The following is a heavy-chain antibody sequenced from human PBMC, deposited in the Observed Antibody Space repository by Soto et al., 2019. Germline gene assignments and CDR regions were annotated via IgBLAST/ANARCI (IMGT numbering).Heavy chain of an antibody. CDR1: GFTFSSYA. CDR2: ISGSGGST. J-gene: IGHJ4*02. V-gene: IGHV3-23*01. CDR3: AISGPTYYDYIWGSYRYDY. D-gene: IGHD3-16*02. Sequence: EVQLLESGGGLVQPGGSLRLSCAASGFTFSSYAMSWVRQAPGKGLEWVSAISGSGGSTYYADSVKGRFTISRDNSKNTLYLHMNSMRAEDTAVYYCAISGPTYYDYIWGSYRYDYWGQGTLVTVSS.